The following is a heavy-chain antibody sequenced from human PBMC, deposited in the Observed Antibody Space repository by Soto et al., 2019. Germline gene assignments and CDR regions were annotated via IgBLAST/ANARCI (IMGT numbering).Heavy chain of an antibody. CDR2: INESGST. J-gene: IGHJ4*02. Sequence: QVQLQQWGAGLVKPSETLSLSCAVYGQSFSGHSWAWIRQPPGKGLEWIGDINESGSTYYNPSLKSRVPNSTDRSKNQFSLKLSSVSAADTAAYFCGRGSGIVALPGELEDVNYDYWGQGTLVNVSS. D-gene: IGHD1-1*01. V-gene: IGHV4-34*01. CDR1: GQSFSGHS. CDR3: GRGSGIVALPGELEDVNYDY.